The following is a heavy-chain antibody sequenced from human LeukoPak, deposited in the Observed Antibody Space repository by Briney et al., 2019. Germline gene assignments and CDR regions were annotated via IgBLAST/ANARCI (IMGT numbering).Heavy chain of an antibody. CDR3: ARGEPIENFDY. Sequence: SETLSLTCTVSGGSVSSGSYYWSWIRQPPGKGLEWIGYIYYSGSTNYNPSLKSRVTISVDTSKNQSSLKLSSVTAADTAVYYCARGEPIENFDYWGQGTLVTVSS. J-gene: IGHJ4*02. CDR2: IYYSGST. CDR1: GGSVSSGSYY. V-gene: IGHV4-61*01. D-gene: IGHD1-14*01.